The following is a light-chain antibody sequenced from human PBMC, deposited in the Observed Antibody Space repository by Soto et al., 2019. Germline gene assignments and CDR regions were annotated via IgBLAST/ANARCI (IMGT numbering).Light chain of an antibody. V-gene: IGKV1-5*03. CDR1: QSISSW. J-gene: IGKJ1*01. CDR2: KAS. CDR3: QQYNCCIWT. Sequence: DIQMTQSPSTLSASVGDRVTISCRASQSISSWLAWYQQKGGKAPKLLISKASNLDSGVPSRFSGSGSGTEFNLTISSLQPEDFTTYYCQQYNCCIWTFGQGTKV.